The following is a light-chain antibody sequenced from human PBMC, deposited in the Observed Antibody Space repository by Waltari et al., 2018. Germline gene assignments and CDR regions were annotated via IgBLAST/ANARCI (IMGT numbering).Light chain of an antibody. CDR2: DAS. CDR3: QQYYNTTWT. CDR1: QDTRNY. Sequence: DIQMTQSPSSLSASVGARVTITCQASQDTRNYLNWYQQKPGKAPKLLIYDASSLETGVPSRFSGNGSGTDFTFTISSLQAEDVAVYYCQQYYNTTWTFGQGTKVEIK. V-gene: IGKV1-33*01. J-gene: IGKJ1*01.